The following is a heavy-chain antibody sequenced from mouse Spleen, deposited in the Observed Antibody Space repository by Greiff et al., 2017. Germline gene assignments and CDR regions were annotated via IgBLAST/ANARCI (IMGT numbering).Heavy chain of an antibody. J-gene: IGHJ2*01. CDR3: AREDYDGSFDY. V-gene: IGHV5-6-2*01. CDR1: GFTFSSYA. Sequence: EVKVVESGGGLVKPGGSLKLSCAASGFTFSSYAMSWVRQTPEERLEWVAAINSNGGSTYYPDTVKDRFTISRDNAKNTLYLQMSSLRSEDTALYYCAREDYDGSFDYWGQGTTLTVSS. CDR2: INSNGGST. D-gene: IGHD1-2*01.